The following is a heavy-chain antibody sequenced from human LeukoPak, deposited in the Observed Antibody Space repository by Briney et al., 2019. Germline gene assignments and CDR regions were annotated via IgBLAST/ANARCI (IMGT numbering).Heavy chain of an antibody. CDR3: ARGGFKYNYYDAMDV. CDR2: IYSGGST. Sequence: GGSLRLSCAASGFTVSSNYMSWVRQAPGKGLEWVSVIYSGGSTYYADSVKGRFTISRDNSKNTLYLQMNSLRAEDTAVYYCARGGFKYNYYDAMDVWGQGTTVTVSS. V-gene: IGHV3-66*01. CDR1: GFTVSSNY. D-gene: IGHD2-15*01. J-gene: IGHJ6*02.